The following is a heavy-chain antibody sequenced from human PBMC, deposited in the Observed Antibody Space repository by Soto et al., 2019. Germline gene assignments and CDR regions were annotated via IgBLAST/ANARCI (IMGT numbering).Heavy chain of an antibody. CDR1: GFTFSSYA. D-gene: IGHD6-19*01. CDR3: ARDPVLAFVAAYYFDY. Sequence: QVQLVESGGGVVQPGRSLRLSCAASGFTFSSYAMHWVRQAPGKGLEWVAVISYDGSNKYYADSVTGRFTISRDNSTNTLYLQMHSLRAEDTAVYYCARDPVLAFVAAYYFDYWGQGTLVTVSS. J-gene: IGHJ4*02. CDR2: ISYDGSNK. V-gene: IGHV3-30-3*01.